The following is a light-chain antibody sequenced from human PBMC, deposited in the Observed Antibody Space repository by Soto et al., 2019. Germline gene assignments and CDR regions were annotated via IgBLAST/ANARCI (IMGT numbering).Light chain of an antibody. CDR2: GAS. CDR1: QSVSSTY. J-gene: IGKJ1*01. CDR3: QQYGGSRWT. V-gene: IGKV3-20*01. Sequence: EIVLTQSPGTLSLSPGERATLSCRASQSVSSTYLAWYQQKPGQAPRLLIYGASNRATGIPDRFSGSGSGTDFTLIISRLEPEDFAVYYCQQYGGSRWTFVQGTRVDI.